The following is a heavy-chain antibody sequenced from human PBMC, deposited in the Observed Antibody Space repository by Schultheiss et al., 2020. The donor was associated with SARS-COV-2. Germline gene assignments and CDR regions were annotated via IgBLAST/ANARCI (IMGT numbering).Heavy chain of an antibody. V-gene: IGHV3-23*01. CDR3: AREGPGDSSSWYVRWYSSGWYYYYGMDV. CDR1: GFTFSNCG. CDR2: ISGSGGST. Sequence: GGSLRLSCVASGFTFSNCGIHWVRQAPGKGLEWVSAISGSGGSTYYADSVKGRFTISRDNSKNTLYLQMNSLRAEDTAVYYCAREGPGDSSSWYVRWYSSGWYYYYGMDVWGQGTTVTVSS. D-gene: IGHD6-13*01. J-gene: IGHJ6*02.